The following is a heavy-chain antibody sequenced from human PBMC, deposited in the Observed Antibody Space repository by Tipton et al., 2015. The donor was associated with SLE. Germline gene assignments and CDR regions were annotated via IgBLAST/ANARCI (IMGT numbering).Heavy chain of an antibody. J-gene: IGHJ4*02. CDR1: GGSFSGYA. CDR2: VSHSRST. V-gene: IGHV4-34*01. Sequence: TLSLTCAVSGGSFSGYAWSWVRQPPGKGLEWIGEVSHSRSTNYNPSLKSRGTISLDTSNNQFSLRLSSVTAADTAVYYCASDDCWGQGTLVTASS. CDR3: ASDDC.